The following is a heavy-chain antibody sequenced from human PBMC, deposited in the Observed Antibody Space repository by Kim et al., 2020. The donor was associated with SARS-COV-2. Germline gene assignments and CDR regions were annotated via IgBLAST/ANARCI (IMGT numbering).Heavy chain of an antibody. V-gene: IGHV4-34*01. Sequence: SETLSLTCAVYGGSFSGYYWSWIRQPPGKGLEWIGEINHSGSTNYNPSLKSRVTISVDTSKNQFSLKLSSVTAADTAVYYCARGRGGYYGSGRWGYYGM. CDR3: ARGRGGYYGSGRWGYYGM. CDR1: GGSFSGYY. CDR2: INHSGST. D-gene: IGHD3-10*01. J-gene: IGHJ6*01.